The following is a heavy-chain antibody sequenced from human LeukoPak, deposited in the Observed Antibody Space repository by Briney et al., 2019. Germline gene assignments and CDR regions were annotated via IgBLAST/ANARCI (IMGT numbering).Heavy chain of an antibody. CDR2: INTDGSST. Sequence: GGSLRLSCAASGFTFSSYWMRWVRQAPGKGLVWVSRINTDGSSTSYADSVKGRFTISRDNAKNTLYLQMNSLRAEDTAVYYCAREASFYYYYYMDVWGKGTTVTVSS. CDR3: AREASFYYYYYMDV. J-gene: IGHJ6*03. V-gene: IGHV3-74*01. CDR1: GFTFSSYW.